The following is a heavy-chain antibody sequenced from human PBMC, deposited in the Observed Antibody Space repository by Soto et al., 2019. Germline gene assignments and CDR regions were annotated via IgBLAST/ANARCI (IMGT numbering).Heavy chain of an antibody. D-gene: IGHD6-13*01. Sequence: GESLKISCKGSGYSFTSYWIGWVRQMPGKGLEWMGIIYPGDSNTRYSPSLQGQVTISADKSISTAYLQWSSLKASDTAMYYCARTAAAGNYYYGVDVWGQGTTVTVSS. CDR1: GYSFTSYW. J-gene: IGHJ6*02. V-gene: IGHV5-51*01. CDR2: IYPGDSNT. CDR3: ARTAAAGNYYYGVDV.